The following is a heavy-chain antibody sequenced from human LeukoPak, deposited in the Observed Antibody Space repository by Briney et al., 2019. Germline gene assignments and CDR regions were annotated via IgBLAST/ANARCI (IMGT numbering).Heavy chain of an antibody. V-gene: IGHV3-23*01. CDR1: GFTFSSYA. J-gene: IGHJ4*02. Sequence: GGSLRLSCAASGFTFSSYAMSWVRQAPGKGLEWVSAISGSGGSTYYADSVKGRFTISRDNSKNTLYLQMNSLRAEATAVYYCAKEDTAMVLQDPFDYWGQGTLVTVSS. CDR2: ISGSGGST. CDR3: AKEDTAMVLQDPFDY. D-gene: IGHD5-18*01.